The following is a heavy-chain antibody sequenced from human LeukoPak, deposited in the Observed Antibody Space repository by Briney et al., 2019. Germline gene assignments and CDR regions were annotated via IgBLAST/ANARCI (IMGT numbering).Heavy chain of an antibody. Sequence: GGSLRLSCAASGFTFSSYSMNWVRQAPGKGLEWVGFIRSKAYGGTTEYAASVKGRFTISRDDSKSIAYLQMNSLKTEDTAVYYCTRYGDYFGNYYYYGMDVWGQGTTVTVSS. J-gene: IGHJ6*02. D-gene: IGHD4-17*01. CDR1: GFTFSSYS. CDR2: IRSKAYGGTT. CDR3: TRYGDYFGNYYYYGMDV. V-gene: IGHV3-49*04.